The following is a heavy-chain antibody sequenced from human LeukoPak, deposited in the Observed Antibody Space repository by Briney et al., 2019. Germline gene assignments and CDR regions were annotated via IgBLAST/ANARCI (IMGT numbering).Heavy chain of an antibody. J-gene: IGHJ5*02. D-gene: IGHD3-10*01. CDR1: AYNFTNYW. CDR3: ARRGYYGSGSYYNNWFDP. CDR2: IFPGDSDT. Sequence: GESLKISCKGSAYNFTNYWIAWVRQMPGKGLEWMGIIFPGDSDTRYSPSFQGQVTISADKSISTAYLQWSSLKASDTAMYYCARRGYYGSGSYYNNWFDPWGQGTLVTVSS. V-gene: IGHV5-51*01.